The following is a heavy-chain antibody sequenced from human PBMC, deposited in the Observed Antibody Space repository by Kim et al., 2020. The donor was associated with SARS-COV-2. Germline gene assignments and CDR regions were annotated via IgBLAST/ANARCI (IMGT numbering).Heavy chain of an antibody. D-gene: IGHD2-21*01. J-gene: IGHJ6*03. Sequence: GGSLRLSCAASGFTFSSYAMHWVRQAPGKGLEWVAVISYDGSNKYYADSVKGRFTISRDNSKNTLYLQMNSLRAEDTAVYYCARDGGGDWFYYYYYMDV. CDR2: ISYDGSNK. CDR3: ARDGGGDWFYYYYYMDV. V-gene: IGHV3-30-3*01. CDR1: GFTFSSYA.